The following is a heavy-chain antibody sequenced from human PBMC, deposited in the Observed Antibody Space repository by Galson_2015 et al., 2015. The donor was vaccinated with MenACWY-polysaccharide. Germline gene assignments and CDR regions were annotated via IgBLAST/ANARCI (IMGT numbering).Heavy chain of an antibody. J-gene: IGHJ4*01. CDR1: GFTVSSYP. Sequence: SLRLSCAASGFTVSSYPMNWVRQAPGKGLEWVSSIRSSSSYIYYADSVRGRFTISRDNAKNSLSLQMNSVRAEDTAVYYCARDVMAMATIPFDYWGHGTLVTVSS. D-gene: IGHD5-24*01. CDR2: IRSSSSYI. CDR3: ARDVMAMATIPFDY. V-gene: IGHV3-21*01.